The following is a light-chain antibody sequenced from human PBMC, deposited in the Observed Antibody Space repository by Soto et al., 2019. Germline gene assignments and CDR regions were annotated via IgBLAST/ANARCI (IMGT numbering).Light chain of an antibody. CDR3: QRKGT. Sequence: EIVLTQSPGTLSLSPGERATLSCRASQSVSSSYLAWYQQKPGQAPRLLIYGASSRATGIPDRFSGSGSGTDFTLTISRLEPEDVAVYYCQRKGTFGQGTKLEIK. CDR2: GAS. J-gene: IGKJ2*01. CDR1: QSVSSSY. V-gene: IGKV3-20*01.